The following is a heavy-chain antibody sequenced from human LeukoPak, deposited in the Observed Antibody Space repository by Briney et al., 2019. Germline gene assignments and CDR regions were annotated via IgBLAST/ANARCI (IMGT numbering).Heavy chain of an antibody. Sequence: GGSLRLSCSASGFIFASYGMTWVRQAPGKGLQWVSYISAGSSNTFYADSVKGRFTISRDDADNSLHLQMNSLSAEDTAVYYCARDAVQAGTPFYFDFWGQGALVTVSS. V-gene: IGHV3-48*01. CDR3: ARDAVQAGTPFYFDF. J-gene: IGHJ4*02. D-gene: IGHD2-15*01. CDR2: ISAGSSNT. CDR1: GFIFASYG.